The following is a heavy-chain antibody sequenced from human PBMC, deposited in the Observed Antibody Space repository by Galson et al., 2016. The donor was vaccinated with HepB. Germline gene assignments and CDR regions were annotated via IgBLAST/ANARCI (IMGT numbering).Heavy chain of an antibody. Sequence: SVKVSCKASGYTFTGYYMHWVRQAPGQGLEWMGWINPNSGGTNFAQKFQGRVTMTRDTSISTAYMELDSLASDDTAVDYCARDLNILTSGWSSGDYWGQGTLVTVSS. CDR2: INPNSGGT. CDR3: ARDLNILTSGWSSGDY. D-gene: IGHD6-19*01. J-gene: IGHJ4*02. V-gene: IGHV1-2*02. CDR1: GYTFTGYY.